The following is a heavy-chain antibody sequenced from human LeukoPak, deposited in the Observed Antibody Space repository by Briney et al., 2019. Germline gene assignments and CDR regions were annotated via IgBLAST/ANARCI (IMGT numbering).Heavy chain of an antibody. CDR2: IIPILGIA. CDR3: ARDHGSPPYYYYGMDV. Sequence: GASVKVSCKASGGTFSSYAISWVRQAPGQGLEWMGRIIPILGIANYAQKFQGRVTITADKSTSTAYMELSSLRSEDTAVYYCARDHGSPPYYYYGMDVWGQGTTVTVSS. V-gene: IGHV1-69*04. J-gene: IGHJ6*02. CDR1: GGTFSSYA. D-gene: IGHD3-10*01.